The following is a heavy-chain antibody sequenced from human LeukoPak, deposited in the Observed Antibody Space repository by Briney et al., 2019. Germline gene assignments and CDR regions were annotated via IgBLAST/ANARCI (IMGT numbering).Heavy chain of an antibody. CDR3: AIPEGSGYYKYFQH. V-gene: IGHV3-21*01. D-gene: IGHD3-22*01. CDR1: GFTFSSYS. Sequence: GGSLRLFCAASGFTFSSYSMNWVRQAPGKGLEWVSSISSSSSYIYYADSVKGRFTISRDNAKNSLYLQMNSLRAEDTAVYYCAIPEGSGYYKYFQHWGQGTLVTVSS. CDR2: ISSSSSYI. J-gene: IGHJ1*01.